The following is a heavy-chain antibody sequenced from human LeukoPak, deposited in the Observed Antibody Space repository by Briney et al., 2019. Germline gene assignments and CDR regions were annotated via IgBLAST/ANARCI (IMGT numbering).Heavy chain of an antibody. CDR2: IYYSGST. Sequence: PSETLSLTCTVSGGSISSRSYYWGWIRQPPGKGLEWIGSIYYSGSTYYNPSLKSRVTISVDTSKNQFSLKLSSVTAADTAVYYCTREYYYGSGSYYLRWFDYWGQGTLVTVSS. V-gene: IGHV4-39*02. CDR3: TREYYYGSGSYYLRWFDY. D-gene: IGHD3-10*01. J-gene: IGHJ4*02. CDR1: GGSISSRSYY.